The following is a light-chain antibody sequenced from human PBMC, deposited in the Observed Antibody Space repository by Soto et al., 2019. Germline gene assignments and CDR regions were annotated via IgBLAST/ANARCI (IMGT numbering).Light chain of an antibody. V-gene: IGKV3-20*01. Sequence: EIVLTQSPGTLSLSPGERATLSCRASQSVSSSYLAWYQQKPGQAPRLLIYGASSRATGIPDRFSGSGSGTYFALTISRMAPEDFAVYYCQQYGSSPRTFGHGTKVEIK. CDR1: QSVSSSY. CDR3: QQYGSSPRT. CDR2: GAS. J-gene: IGKJ1*01.